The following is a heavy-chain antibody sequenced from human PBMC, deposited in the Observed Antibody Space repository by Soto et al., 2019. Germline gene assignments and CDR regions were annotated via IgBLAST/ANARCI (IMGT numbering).Heavy chain of an antibody. Sequence: SETLSLTCAVYGGSFSCYYCSWIRQAPGKGLEWIGEIHPSGSTYYNPSLESRLTLSVDTSKNQFSLKLTSITAADTAVYYCSRGIDSKKVGNYWGQGTQVTVSS. V-gene: IGHV4-34*01. CDR1: GGSFSCYY. J-gene: IGHJ4*02. CDR3: SRGIDSKKVGNY. CDR2: IHPSGST. D-gene: IGHD3-22*01.